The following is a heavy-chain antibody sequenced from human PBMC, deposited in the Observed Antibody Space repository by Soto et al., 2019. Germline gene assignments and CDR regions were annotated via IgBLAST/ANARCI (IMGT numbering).Heavy chain of an antibody. Sequence: EVQLVESGGGLVQPGGSLRLSCAASGFTVSSNYMSWVRQAPGKGLEWVSVIYSGGSTYYADSVKGRFTISRDNSKNTLYLQMNNLRAEDTAVYYCARDRSSSSSAFDIWGQGTMVTVSS. CDR2: IYSGGST. CDR1: GFTVSSNY. CDR3: ARDRSSSSSAFDI. V-gene: IGHV3-66*01. D-gene: IGHD6-6*01. J-gene: IGHJ3*02.